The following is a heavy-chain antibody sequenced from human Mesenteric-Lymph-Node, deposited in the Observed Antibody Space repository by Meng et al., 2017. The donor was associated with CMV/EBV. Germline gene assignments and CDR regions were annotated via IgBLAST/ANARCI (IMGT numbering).Heavy chain of an antibody. D-gene: IGHD6-13*01. CDR1: GFSLSTSGVG. CDR2: IYWDDDK. J-gene: IGHJ4*02. Sequence: QITLKESGRTLVKPPQTLTLTCTFSGFSLSTSGVGVGWIRQPPGKALEWLALIYWDDDKRYSPSLKSRLTITKDTYKNQVVLTMTNMDPVDTATYYCAHSSGIAAAGPFYFDYWGQGTLVTVSS. V-gene: IGHV2-5*02. CDR3: AHSSGIAAAGPFYFDY.